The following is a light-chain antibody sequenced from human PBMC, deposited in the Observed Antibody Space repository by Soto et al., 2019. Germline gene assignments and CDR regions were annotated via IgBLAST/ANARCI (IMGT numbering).Light chain of an antibody. CDR2: GAS. Sequence: EMVMTQSPSTLSVSPGEGATLSCWASQSVSSNLAWYQRKPGQAPRLLIYGASIRATGIPVRFGGSGSGTEFTLTISSLQSEDFAVYYCQHYNNWLTFGGGTKVEIK. V-gene: IGKV3-15*01. CDR1: QSVSSN. J-gene: IGKJ4*01. CDR3: QHYNNWLT.